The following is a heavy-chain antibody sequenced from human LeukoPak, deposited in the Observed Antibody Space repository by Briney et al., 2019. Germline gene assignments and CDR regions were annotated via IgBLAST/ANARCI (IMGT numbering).Heavy chain of an antibody. D-gene: IGHD3-10*01. CDR1: GYTFTSYG. Sequence: ASVKVSCKASGYTFTSYGISWVRQAPGQGLEWMGWISAYNGNTIYAQKLQGRVTMTTDTSTSTAYMELSSLRSDDTAVYYCARDRPDYYGSGSYYVVYWGQGTLVTVSS. CDR3: ARDRPDYYGSGSYYVVY. J-gene: IGHJ4*02. CDR2: ISAYNGNT. V-gene: IGHV1-18*01.